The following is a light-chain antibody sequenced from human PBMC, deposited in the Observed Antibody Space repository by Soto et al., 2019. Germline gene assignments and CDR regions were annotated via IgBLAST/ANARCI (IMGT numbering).Light chain of an antibody. V-gene: IGLV2-14*01. CDR2: DVS. Sequence: QSVLTQPASVSGSPGQSITISCTGTSSDVGGYIYVSWHQQHPGTAPKLMIYDVSNRPSGVSNRFSGSKSGNTASLTISGLQAEDEADYYCSSFTSSNTLVFGGGTKLTVL. CDR3: SSFTSSNTLV. J-gene: IGLJ2*01. CDR1: SSDVGGYIY.